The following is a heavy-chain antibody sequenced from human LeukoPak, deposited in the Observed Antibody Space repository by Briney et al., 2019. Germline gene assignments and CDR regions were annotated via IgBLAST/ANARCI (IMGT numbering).Heavy chain of an antibody. CDR3: ASSDLADYYYYGMDV. D-gene: IGHD2-21*02. CDR2: ISSSSSYI. V-gene: IGHV3-21*01. Sequence: GGSLRLSCAASGYTFSSYSMNWVRQAPGKGLEWVSSISSSSSYIYYADSVKGRFTISRDNAKNSLYLQMNSLRAEDTAVYYCASSDLADYYYYGMDVWGQGTTVTVSS. J-gene: IGHJ6*02. CDR1: GYTFSSYS.